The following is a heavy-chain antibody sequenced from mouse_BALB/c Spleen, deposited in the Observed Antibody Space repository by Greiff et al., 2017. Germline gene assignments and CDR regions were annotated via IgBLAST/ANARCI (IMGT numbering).Heavy chain of an antibody. V-gene: IGHV1-66*01. CDR2: IFPGSGNT. CDR1: GYSFTSYY. CDR3: AILRQFAY. Sequence: LEESGPELVKPGASVKISCKASGYSFTSYYIHWVKQRPGQGLEWIGWIFPGSGNTKYNEKFKGKATLTADTSSSTAYMQLSSLTSEDSAVYFCAILRQFAYWGQGTLVTVSA. J-gene: IGHJ3*01. D-gene: IGHD1-1*01.